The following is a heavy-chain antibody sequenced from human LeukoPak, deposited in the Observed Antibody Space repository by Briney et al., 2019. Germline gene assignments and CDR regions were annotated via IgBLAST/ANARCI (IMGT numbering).Heavy chain of an antibody. CDR3: AKVAFDSSGYYSPSPLTFDY. Sequence: GGSLRLSCAASGFTFSSYAVSWVRQAPGKGLAWVSAISDSGGSTQYADSVKGRFTISRDNSKNTLYLQMNSLRAEDTAVYYCAKVAFDSSGYYSPSPLTFDYWGQGTLVTVSS. CDR1: GFTFSSYA. V-gene: IGHV3-23*01. J-gene: IGHJ4*02. D-gene: IGHD3-22*01. CDR2: ISDSGGST.